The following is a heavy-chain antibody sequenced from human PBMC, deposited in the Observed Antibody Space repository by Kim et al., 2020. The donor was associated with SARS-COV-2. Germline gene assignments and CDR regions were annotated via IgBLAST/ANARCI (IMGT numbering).Heavy chain of an antibody. V-gene: IGHV4-34*01. Sequence: SETLSLTCAVYGGSFSGYYWSWIRQPPGKGLEWIGEINHSGSTNYNPSLKSRVTISVDTSKNQFSLKLSSVTAADTAVYYCARGGARGAVVVVPAAIPSLGGFDYWGQGTLVTVSS. CDR1: GGSFSGYY. D-gene: IGHD2-2*02. J-gene: IGHJ4*02. CDR2: INHSGST. CDR3: ARGGARGAVVVVPAAIPSLGGFDY.